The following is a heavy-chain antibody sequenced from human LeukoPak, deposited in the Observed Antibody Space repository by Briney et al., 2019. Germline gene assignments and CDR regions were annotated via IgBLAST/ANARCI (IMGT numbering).Heavy chain of an antibody. V-gene: IGHV4-34*01. CDR1: GGSFSGYY. J-gene: IGHJ4*02. Sequence: PSETLSLTCGVYGGSFSGYYWSWIRQPPGKGLEWIGSIYYSGTTKYNPSLKSRVTISVDNSNNKFSLRLSSVTAADTALYYCARGTLYSGWSYYFDSWGQGTLVTVSS. CDR3: ARGTLYSGWSYYFDS. D-gene: IGHD6-19*01. CDR2: IYYSGTT.